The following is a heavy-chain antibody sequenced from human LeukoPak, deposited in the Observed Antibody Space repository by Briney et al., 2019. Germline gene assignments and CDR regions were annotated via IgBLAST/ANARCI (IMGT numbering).Heavy chain of an antibody. D-gene: IGHD6-13*01. J-gene: IGHJ4*02. CDR1: GGSISSSSYY. V-gene: IGHV4-39*07. Sequence: SETLSLTCTVSGGSISSSSYYWGWIRQPPGKGLEWIGSIYYSGSTNYNPSLKSRVTISVDKSKNQFSLKLSSVTAADTAVYYCARGQPGIAAAGDYWGQGTLVTVSS. CDR2: IYYSGST. CDR3: ARGQPGIAAAGDY.